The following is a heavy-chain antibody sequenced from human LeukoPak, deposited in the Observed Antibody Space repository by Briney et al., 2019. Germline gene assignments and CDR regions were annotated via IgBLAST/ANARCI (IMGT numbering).Heavy chain of an antibody. CDR2: IYYSGST. D-gene: IGHD6-13*01. J-gene: IGHJ6*03. V-gene: IGHV4-59*01. CDR3: ARAGGAAGRFYYYYYMDV. CDR1: GGSISSYY. Sequence: SETLSLTCTVSGGSISSYYWSWIRQPPGKGLEWIGYIYYSGSTNYNPSLKSRVTISVDTSKNQFSLKLSSVTAADTAVYYCARAGGAAGRFYYYYYMDVWGKGTTVTISS.